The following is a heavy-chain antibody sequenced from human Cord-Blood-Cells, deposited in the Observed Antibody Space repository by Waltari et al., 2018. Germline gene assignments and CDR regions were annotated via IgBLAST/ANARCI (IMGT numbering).Heavy chain of an antibody. D-gene: IGHD6-13*01. J-gene: IGHJ3*02. Sequence: VQLVPSGDEVKKPGSSVKVYCKDSGGTFSLYAIIWVRKAPGQGLEWMGRIIPILGIANDTQKFQGRVTITADKSTSTAYMELSSLRSEDTAVYYCARGFNASAAGAFDIWGQGTMVTVSS. CDR2: IIPILGIA. CDR3: ARGFNASAAGAFDI. CDR1: GGTFSLYA. V-gene: IGHV1-69*09.